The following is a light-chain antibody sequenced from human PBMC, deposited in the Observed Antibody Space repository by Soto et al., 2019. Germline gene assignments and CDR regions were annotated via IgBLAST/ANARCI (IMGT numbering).Light chain of an antibody. CDR1: SSDVGTYNY. J-gene: IGLJ1*01. Sequence: QSVLTQPASVSGSPGQSITISCTGSSSDVGTYNYVSWYQQHPGKAPKLILYEVNNRPSGVSNRFSGSKSDTTASLTISGLQPEDEADYYCSAYSDIDNLVFGTGTKVTVL. CDR2: EVN. V-gene: IGLV2-14*01. CDR3: SAYSDIDNLV.